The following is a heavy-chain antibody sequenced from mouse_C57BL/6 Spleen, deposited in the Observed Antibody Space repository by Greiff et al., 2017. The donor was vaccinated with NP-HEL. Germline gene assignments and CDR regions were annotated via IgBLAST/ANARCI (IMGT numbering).Heavy chain of an antibody. CDR3: ARRYGSRGGVFYAMDY. V-gene: IGHV5-9*01. CDR2: IGGGGGNN. J-gene: IGHJ4*01. CDR1: GFTFSSYT. Sequence: EVKLVESGGGLVKPGGSLKLSCAASGFTFSSYTMSWVRQTPEKRLEWVATIGGGGGNNYYPDSVKGRFTISRDNAKNTVYLQMSSLRSEDMALYYCARRYGSRGGVFYAMDYWGQGTSVTVSS. D-gene: IGHD1-1*01.